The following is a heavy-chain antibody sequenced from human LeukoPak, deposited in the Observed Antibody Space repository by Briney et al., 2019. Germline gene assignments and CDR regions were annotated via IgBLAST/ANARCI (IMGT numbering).Heavy chain of an antibody. Sequence: GGSLRLSCAASGFTFDDYAMLWVRQAPGKGLEWVSGISWNSGSIDYADSVKGRFIISRDNAKNSLYLQMNSLRAEDTALYYCAKDAQGYSYGPESWGQGTLVTVSS. D-gene: IGHD5-18*01. CDR2: ISWNSGSI. J-gene: IGHJ5*02. CDR1: GFTFDDYA. CDR3: AKDAQGYSYGPES. V-gene: IGHV3-9*01.